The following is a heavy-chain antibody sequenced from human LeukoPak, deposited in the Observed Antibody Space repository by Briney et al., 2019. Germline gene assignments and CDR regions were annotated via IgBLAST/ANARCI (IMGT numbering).Heavy chain of an antibody. V-gene: IGHV3-9*01. D-gene: IGHD6-13*01. CDR3: AKVIELAAAGTYFQR. J-gene: IGHJ1*01. CDR2: ISWNSGSI. CDR1: GFTFDDYA. Sequence: GGSLRLSCAASGFTFDDYAMHWVRQAPGKGLEWVSGISWNSGSIGYADSVKGRFTISRDNAKNSLYLQMNSLRAEDTALYYCAKVIELAAAGTYFQRWGQGTLVTVSS.